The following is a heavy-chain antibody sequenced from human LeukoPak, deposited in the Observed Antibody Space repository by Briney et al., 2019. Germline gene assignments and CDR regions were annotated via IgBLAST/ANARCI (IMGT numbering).Heavy chain of an antibody. CDR3: ARGHYDILTGYYPYVWKYYFDY. D-gene: IGHD3-9*01. CDR2: INHSGST. J-gene: IGHJ4*02. CDR1: GGSFSGYY. Sequence: SETLSLTCAVYGGSFSGYYWSWIRQPPGKGLEWIGEINHSGSTNYNPSLKSRVTISVDTSKNQFSLKLSSVTAADTAAYYCARGHYDILTGYYPYVWKYYFDYWGQGTLVTVSS. V-gene: IGHV4-34*01.